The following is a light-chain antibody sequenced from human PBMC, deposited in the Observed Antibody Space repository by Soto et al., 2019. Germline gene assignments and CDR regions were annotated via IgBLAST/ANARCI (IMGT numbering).Light chain of an antibody. CDR2: DAF. Sequence: DIQMTQSPSTLSASVGDRVTITCRATQNINNWLAWYHQKPGEAPKLLIYDAFSLQTGVPFTFSGSGSGTDFTLTISSLQPDDFGTYYCQQYHTFPLNFGGGTKVDIK. CDR3: QQYHTFPLN. V-gene: IGKV1-5*01. J-gene: IGKJ4*01. CDR1: QNINNW.